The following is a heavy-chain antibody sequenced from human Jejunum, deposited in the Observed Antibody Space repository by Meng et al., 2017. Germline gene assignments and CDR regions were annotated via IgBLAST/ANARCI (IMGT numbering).Heavy chain of an antibody. V-gene: IGHV3-9*01. Sequence: SLKISCAASGFNFGDPAMHWVRPAPGKGLEWVSGISWNSGSVGYADSVKGRFTISRDNAKNSLYLQMNSLRVEDTALYYCVKDHSSRWHYAPYNWFDSWGQGTLVTISS. CDR3: VKDHSSRWHYAPYNWFDS. J-gene: IGHJ5*01. D-gene: IGHD6-13*01. CDR1: GFNFGDPA. CDR2: ISWNSGSV.